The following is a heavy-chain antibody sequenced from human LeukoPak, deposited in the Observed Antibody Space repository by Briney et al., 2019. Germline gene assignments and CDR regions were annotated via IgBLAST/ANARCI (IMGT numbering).Heavy chain of an antibody. J-gene: IGHJ3*01. CDR2: IYYGGST. Sequence: PSETLSLTCTVSGGSISSGDYYWSWIRQPPGKGLEWIGYIYYGGSTYYNPSLKSRVTISVDTSKNQFSLKLSSVTAADTAVYYCAGTDYGGPVFILAWGQGTMVTVSS. D-gene: IGHD4-23*01. CDR3: AGTDYGGPVFILA. CDR1: GGSISSGDYY. V-gene: IGHV4-30-4*08.